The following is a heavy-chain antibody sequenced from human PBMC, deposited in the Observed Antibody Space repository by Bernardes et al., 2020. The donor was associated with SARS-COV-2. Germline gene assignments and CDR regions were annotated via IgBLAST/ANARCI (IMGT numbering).Heavy chain of an antibody. CDR3: TGELSSYYGMDV. D-gene: IGHD3-10*01. CDR2: IYSGGNT. CDR1: AFTVRNDY. V-gene: IGHV3-53*04. J-gene: IGHJ6*02. Sequence: GGSLRLSCAASAFTVRNDYMSWLRQTPGKGLEWVSVIYSGGNTYYTDSVKGRFTISRHISENTLYLQMNSLRAEDTAVYYCTGELSSYYGMDVWGQGTTVTVSS.